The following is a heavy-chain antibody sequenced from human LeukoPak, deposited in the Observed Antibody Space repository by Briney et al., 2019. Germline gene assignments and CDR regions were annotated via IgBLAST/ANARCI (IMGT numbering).Heavy chain of an antibody. J-gene: IGHJ4*02. V-gene: IGHV3-21*01. CDR3: ARGQIQLWSRFDY. Sequence: GGSLRLSCAASGFTFSSYSMNWVRQAPGKGLEWVSSISSSSSYIYYADSVKGRFIISRDNSKNTLYLQMNSLRAEDTAVYYCARGQIQLWSRFDYWGQGTLVTVSS. CDR2: ISSSSSYI. D-gene: IGHD5-18*01. CDR1: GFTFSSYS.